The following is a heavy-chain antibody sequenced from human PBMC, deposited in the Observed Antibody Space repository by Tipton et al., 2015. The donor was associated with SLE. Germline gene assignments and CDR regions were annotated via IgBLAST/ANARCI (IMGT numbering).Heavy chain of an antibody. CDR1: GGSFSGYY. CDR3: ARALNPLRVSP. Sequence: TLSLTCAVYGGSFSGYYWSWIRQPPGKGLEWIGEVNYTGSTNYNPSLKSRVTISVDTSKNQFSLKLSSVTAADTAVYYCARALNPLRVSPWGQGTLVTVSS. J-gene: IGHJ5*02. V-gene: IGHV4-34*01. D-gene: IGHD4-23*01. CDR2: VNYTGST.